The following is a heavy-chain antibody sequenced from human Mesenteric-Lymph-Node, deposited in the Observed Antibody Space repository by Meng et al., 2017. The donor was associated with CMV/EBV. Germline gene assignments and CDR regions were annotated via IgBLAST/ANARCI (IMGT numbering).Heavy chain of an antibody. CDR2: INHSGST. D-gene: IGHD4-23*01. Sequence: VPLQAWGAGMVKPSGALFLPSACHGGSYCASYWSGILQPPGKGREWMGEINHSGSTNSNPSLKSRVTISVDTSKNQFSLKLSSVTAADTAVYYCARHQRWLKSEGGFNYWGQGTLVTVSS. J-gene: IGHJ4*02. CDR1: GGSYCASY. V-gene: IGHV4-34*01. CDR3: ARHQRWLKSEGGFNY.